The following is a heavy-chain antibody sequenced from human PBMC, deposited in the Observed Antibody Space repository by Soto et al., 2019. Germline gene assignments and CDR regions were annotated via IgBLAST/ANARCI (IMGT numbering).Heavy chain of an antibody. CDR1: GFTFSSYG. CDR3: ARDRKGYSSGYDY. V-gene: IGHV3-33*01. J-gene: IGHJ4*02. D-gene: IGHD6-19*01. CDR2: IWYDGSNK. Sequence: QVQLVESGGGVVQPGRSLRLSCAASGFTFSSYGMHWVRQAPGKGLEWVAVIWYDGSNKYYADSVKGRFTISRDNSKNTLYLQMNSLRAEDTAVYYCARDRKGYSSGYDYWGQGTLVTVSS.